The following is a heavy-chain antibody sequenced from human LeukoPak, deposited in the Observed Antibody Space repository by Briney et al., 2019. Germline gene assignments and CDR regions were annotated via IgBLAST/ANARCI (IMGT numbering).Heavy chain of an antibody. CDR1: GFTVSSNY. J-gene: IGHJ6*02. CDR3: ARDPTRRHSSSWYYYYYGMDV. CDR2: IYSGGST. Sequence: GGSLRLSCAASGFTVSSNYMSWVRQAPGKGLEWVSVIYSGGSTYYADSVKGRFTISRDNSKNTLYLQMNSLGAEDTAVYYCARDPTRRHSSSWYYYYYGMDVWGQGTTVTVSS. D-gene: IGHD6-13*01. V-gene: IGHV3-66*01.